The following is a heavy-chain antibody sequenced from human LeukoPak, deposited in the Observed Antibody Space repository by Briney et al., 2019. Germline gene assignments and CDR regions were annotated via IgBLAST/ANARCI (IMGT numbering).Heavy chain of an antibody. CDR2: ISAYNGNT. Sequence: ASVKVFCKKSGYTFTTNGISWVRQAPGERLEWMGWISAYNGNTNYAQKLQGRVTMTTDTSTSTAYMHLRSLRSDDTAVYYCAREWLRLVVAATPNWFDPWGQGTLVTVSS. CDR1: GYTFTTNG. J-gene: IGHJ5*02. CDR3: AREWLRLVVAATPNWFDP. D-gene: IGHD2-15*01. V-gene: IGHV1-18*01.